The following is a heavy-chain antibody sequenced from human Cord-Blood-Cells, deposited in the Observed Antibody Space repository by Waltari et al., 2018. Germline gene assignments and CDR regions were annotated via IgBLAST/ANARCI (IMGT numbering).Heavy chain of an antibody. CDR3: ARAVRERRIDY. CDR1: GFTFSSNR. J-gene: IGHJ4*02. V-gene: IGHV3-21*01. Sequence: EVQLVESGGGLVKPGGSLRLSCAASGFTFSSNRMKWVRQAPGKGLGWVSSISSSSSYIYYADSVKGRFTISRDNAKNSLYLQMNSLRAEDTAVYYCARAVRERRIDYWGQGTLVTVSS. CDR2: ISSSSSYI. D-gene: IGHD1-1*01.